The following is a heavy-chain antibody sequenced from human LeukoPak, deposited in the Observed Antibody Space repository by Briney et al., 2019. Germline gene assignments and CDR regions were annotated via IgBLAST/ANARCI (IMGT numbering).Heavy chain of an antibody. CDR2: ISAYNGNT. CDR1: GYTFTSYG. D-gene: IGHD3-3*01. Sequence: ASVKVSCKTSGYTFTSYGISWLRQAPGQGLEWMGWISAYNGNTNYAQKLQGRVTMTTDTSTSTAYMELRSLRSDDTAVYYCARGFDHYDFWSGFPASGEWFDPWGQGTLVTVSS. CDR3: ARGFDHYDFWSGFPASGEWFDP. J-gene: IGHJ5*02. V-gene: IGHV1-18*01.